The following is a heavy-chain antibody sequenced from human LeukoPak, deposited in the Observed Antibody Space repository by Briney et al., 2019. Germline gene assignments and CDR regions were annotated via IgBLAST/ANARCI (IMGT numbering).Heavy chain of an antibody. CDR1: GGSISSNNW. CDR3: ARGPSLGAHLDY. V-gene: IGHV4-4*02. J-gene: IGHJ4*02. D-gene: IGHD1-26*01. CDR2: IYHYGTT. Sequence: SGTLSLTCAVSGGSISSNNWWTWVRQAPGKGLEWIGEIYHYGTTNYNPSLEGRVTISVDKSKNQFSLKFNSVTAADTAVYYCARGPSLGAHLDYWGQGTLVTVSS.